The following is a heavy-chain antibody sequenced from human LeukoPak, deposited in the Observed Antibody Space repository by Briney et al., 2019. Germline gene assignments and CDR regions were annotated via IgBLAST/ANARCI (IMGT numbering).Heavy chain of an antibody. CDR3: VRRNY. CDR2: ISSDGSST. J-gene: IGHJ4*02. CDR1: GFTFSSYW. V-gene: IGHV3-74*01. Sequence: PGGSLRLSCAASGFTFSSYWMHWVRQAPGKGLVWVSRISSDGSSTSYADSVKGRFTISRDSAQNTLDLQMNSLRAEDTAVYYCVRRNYWGQGTLVTVSS.